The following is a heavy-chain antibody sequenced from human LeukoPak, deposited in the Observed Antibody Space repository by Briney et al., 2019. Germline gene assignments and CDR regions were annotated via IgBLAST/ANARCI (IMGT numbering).Heavy chain of an antibody. Sequence: GTSVKVSCKSSGYTFTGYYMHWVRQAPGQGLEWMGWINPDSGDTNYASNFQGRVTMTRDPSISTGYVELSRLTSEDTAVYFCAVFRTTDDYWGQGTLVTVSS. J-gene: IGHJ4*02. CDR3: AVFRTTDDY. CDR2: INPDSGDT. CDR1: GYTFTGYY. D-gene: IGHD1-14*01. V-gene: IGHV1-2*02.